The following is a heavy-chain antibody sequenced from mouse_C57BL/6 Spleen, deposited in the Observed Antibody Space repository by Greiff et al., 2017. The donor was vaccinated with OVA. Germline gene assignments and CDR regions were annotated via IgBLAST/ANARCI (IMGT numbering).Heavy chain of an antibody. J-gene: IGHJ1*03. CDR2: IHPNSGST. CDR1: GYTFTSYW. Sequence: QVQLQQPGAELVKPGASVKLSCKASGYTFTSYWMHWVKQRPGQGLEWIGMIHPNSGSTNYNEKFKSKATLTVDKSSSTAYMQLSSLTSEDSAVYYCARSTTVVARDFDVWGTGTTVTVSS. V-gene: IGHV1-64*01. CDR3: ARSTTVVARDFDV. D-gene: IGHD1-1*01.